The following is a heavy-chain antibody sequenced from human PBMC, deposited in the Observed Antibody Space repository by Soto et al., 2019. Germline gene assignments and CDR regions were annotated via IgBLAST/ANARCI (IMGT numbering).Heavy chain of an antibody. J-gene: IGHJ4*02. CDR1: GYTFTGYY. V-gene: IGHV1-2*04. CDR3: AIYHLELFRFDY. Sequence: ASVKVSCKASGYTFTGYYMHWVRQAPGQGLEWMGWINPNSGGTNYAQKFQGWVTMTRDTSISTAYMELRSLRSDDTAMYFCAIYHLELFRFDYWGQGTLVTVSS. CDR2: INPNSGGT. D-gene: IGHD2-2*01.